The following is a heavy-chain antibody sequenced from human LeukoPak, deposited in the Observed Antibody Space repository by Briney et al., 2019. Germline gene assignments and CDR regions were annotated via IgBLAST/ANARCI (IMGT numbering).Heavy chain of an antibody. V-gene: IGHV3-11*06. CDR3: ARGRWLPLPDY. J-gene: IGHJ4*02. Sequence: GGSLRLSCAASGFALSDYYMSWIRQAPGKGLEWVSYISSSSSYTNYADSVKGRFTISRDNAKNSLYLQMNSLRAEDTAVYYCARGRWLPLPDYWGQGTLVTVSS. CDR2: ISSSSSYT. CDR1: GFALSDYY. D-gene: IGHD5-24*01.